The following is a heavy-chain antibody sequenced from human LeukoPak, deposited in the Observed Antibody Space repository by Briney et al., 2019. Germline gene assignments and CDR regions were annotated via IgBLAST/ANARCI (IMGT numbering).Heavy chain of an antibody. D-gene: IGHD6-19*01. Sequence: SETLSLTCTVSGGSISSSSYYWGWIRQPPGKGLEWIGSIYYSGSTYCNPSLKSRVTISVDTSKNQFSLKLSSVTAADTAVYYCARQSYSSGWYANWFDPWGQGTLVTVSS. J-gene: IGHJ5*02. CDR1: GGSISSSSYY. CDR3: ARQSYSSGWYANWFDP. CDR2: IYYSGST. V-gene: IGHV4-39*01.